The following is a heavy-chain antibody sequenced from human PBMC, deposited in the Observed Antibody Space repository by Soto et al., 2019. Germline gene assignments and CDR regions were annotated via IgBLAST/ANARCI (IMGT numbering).Heavy chain of an antibody. Sequence: EVQVVESGGGLVQPGGSLRLSCIASEFTFISSFMGWVRQAPGKGLEWVANINQDGSGTYYVDSVKGRFTISRDNAKNSLYLKINSPGAEDTAVYFCARSFRGSGGYFLAHWGQGPLAPVSS. D-gene: IGHD6-19*01. J-gene: IGHJ4*02. CDR3: ARSFRGSGGYFLAH. V-gene: IGHV3-7*03. CDR1: EFTFISSF. CDR2: INQDGSGT.